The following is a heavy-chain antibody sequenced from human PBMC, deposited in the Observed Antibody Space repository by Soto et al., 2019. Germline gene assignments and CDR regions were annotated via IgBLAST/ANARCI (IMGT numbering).Heavy chain of an antibody. D-gene: IGHD5-18*01. CDR1: GYPLTELS. CDR3: ETDLEQLWPHFDY. J-gene: IGHJ4*02. Sequence: XAVKVACKVSGYPLTELSMHWVRQSPGKGLEWMGGFDPEDGETIYAQKFQGRVTMTEDTSTDTAYMELSSLRSEDTAVYYCETDLEQLWPHFDYWGQGTLVTVSS. V-gene: IGHV1-24*01. CDR2: FDPEDGET.